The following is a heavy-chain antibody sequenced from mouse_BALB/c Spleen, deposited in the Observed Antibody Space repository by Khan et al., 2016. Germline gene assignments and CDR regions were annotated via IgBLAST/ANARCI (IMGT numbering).Heavy chain of an antibody. D-gene: IGHD2-2*01. CDR2: IRNKPNGYNT. CDR3: ARDKEGYDGSMNY. J-gene: IGHJ4*01. V-gene: IGHV7-3*02. Sequence: EVELVESGGGLVQPGGSMRLSCATSGFTFTDYYMSWVRQPPGKAPEWLGFIRNKPNGYNTENSESVKGRFTITRDNSQCILYLQMNNLRAEDSATYYCARDKEGYDGSMNYWGQGTSVTVSS. CDR1: GFTFTDYY.